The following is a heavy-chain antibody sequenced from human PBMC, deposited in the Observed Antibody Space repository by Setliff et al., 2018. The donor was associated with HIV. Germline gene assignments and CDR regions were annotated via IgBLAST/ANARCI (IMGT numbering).Heavy chain of an antibody. Sequence: SETLSLTCAVYGGSFSGYYWSWIRQPPGKGLEWIGYIYYSGSTNYNPSLKSRATMSVDTSNNRFSLKLSSVTALDAAVYYCAKTVVGDSYALPNDGFDIWGQGTMVTVSS. D-gene: IGHD3-16*01. V-gene: IGHV4-34*10. J-gene: IGHJ3*02. CDR1: GGSFSGYY. CDR2: IYYSGST. CDR3: AKTVVGDSYALPNDGFDI.